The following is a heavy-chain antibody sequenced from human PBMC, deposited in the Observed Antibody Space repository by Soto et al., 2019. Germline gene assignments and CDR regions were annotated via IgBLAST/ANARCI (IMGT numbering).Heavy chain of an antibody. Sequence: EASVKVSCKTSGFTFRSSAVQWVRQARGQRLEWIGWLVVGTGNTNYAQKFQQRVTISSDRSTNTVSMELSSLTSEDTAVYYCATGAYFSGGSCSDYYYYYYGMDLWGQGTTVTVSS. V-gene: IGHV1-58*01. D-gene: IGHD2-15*01. CDR1: GFTFRSSA. CDR3: ATGAYFSGGSCSDYYYYYYGMDL. J-gene: IGHJ6*02. CDR2: LVVGTGNT.